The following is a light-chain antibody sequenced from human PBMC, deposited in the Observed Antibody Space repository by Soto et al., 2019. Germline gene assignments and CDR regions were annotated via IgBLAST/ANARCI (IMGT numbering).Light chain of an antibody. CDR2: AAS. V-gene: IGKV3-20*01. Sequence: EFVLTQSPGTLSLSPGERATLSCRASRSFASSYLAWYQQKPGQAPRLLIFAASIRATGVSDRFSGSGSGTDFTLIISRLEPEDSAVYYCQQYGSSPPYTFGQGTKVDI. CDR3: QQYGSSPPYT. J-gene: IGKJ2*01. CDR1: RSFASSY.